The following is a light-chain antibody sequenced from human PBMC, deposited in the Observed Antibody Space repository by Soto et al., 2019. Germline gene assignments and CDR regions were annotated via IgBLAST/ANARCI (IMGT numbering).Light chain of an antibody. V-gene: IGKV3-11*01. Sequence: EIVLTQSPATLSLSPGERATLSCRASQSVSSYLAWYHQKPGQAPRLLIYEASIRATGIPARFSGSGSGTDCTHTISSLDHEDVEVYNCHQRSNRPPYTFGQGNKLEIK. CDR3: HQRSNRPPYT. CDR2: EAS. CDR1: QSVSSY. J-gene: IGKJ2*01.